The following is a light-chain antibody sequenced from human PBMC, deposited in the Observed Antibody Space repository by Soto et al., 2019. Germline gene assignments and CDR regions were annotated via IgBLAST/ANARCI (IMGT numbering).Light chain of an antibody. V-gene: IGKV3-20*01. Sequence: EIVLTQSPGTLSLSPGERATLSCRASQSVSSSYLAWYQQKPGQAPRLLIYGASSRATGIPDRFSGSGSGTDFTFTSSRLEPEDLAVYYCQEYGSSLLTFGGGTKVEIK. CDR1: QSVSSSY. J-gene: IGKJ4*01. CDR2: GAS. CDR3: QEYGSSLLT.